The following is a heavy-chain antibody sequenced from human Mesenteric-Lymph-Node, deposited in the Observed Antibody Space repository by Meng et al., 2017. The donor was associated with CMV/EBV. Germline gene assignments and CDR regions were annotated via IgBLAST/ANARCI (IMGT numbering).Heavy chain of an antibody. CDR2: IFWNSDTV. Sequence: SLKISCAVSGFNSHDYAMHWIRQVPGKGLEWLSGIFWNSDTVGYADSVKGRFTVSRDNAKNSVYLQMNSLGAEDTALYYCTKDLAPGGADVWGQGTMVTVSS. CDR1: GFNSHDYA. V-gene: IGHV3-9*02. CDR3: TKDLAPGGADV. D-gene: IGHD3-16*01. J-gene: IGHJ6*02.